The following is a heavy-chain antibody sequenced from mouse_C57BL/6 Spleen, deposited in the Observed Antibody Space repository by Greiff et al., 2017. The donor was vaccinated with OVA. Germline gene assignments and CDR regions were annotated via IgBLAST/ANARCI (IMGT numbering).Heavy chain of an antibody. J-gene: IGHJ1*03. CDR2: IDPEDGET. CDR3: ALYYGSSDWYFDV. Sequence: VQLQQSGAELVKPGASVKLSCTASGFNIKDYYMHWVKQRTEQGLEWIGRIDPEDGETKYAPNFQGKATITADTSSNTAYLQLSSLTSEDTAVYYCALYYGSSDWYFDVWGTGTTVTVSS. V-gene: IGHV14-2*01. CDR1: GFNIKDYY. D-gene: IGHD1-1*01.